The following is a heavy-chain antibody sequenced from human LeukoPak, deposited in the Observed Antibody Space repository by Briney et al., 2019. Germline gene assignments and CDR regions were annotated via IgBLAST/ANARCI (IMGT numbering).Heavy chain of an antibody. Sequence: GGSLRLSCAASGFTFSSYAMSWVRQAPGKELEWFSAISGGSGSSTYYADAVKGRFTISRDNSKTTLYLQMNSLRAEDTAVYYCAKGSSSGWAYFFDYWGQGTLVTVSS. CDR3: AKGSSSGWAYFFDY. CDR2: ISGGSGSST. J-gene: IGHJ4*02. D-gene: IGHD6-19*01. V-gene: IGHV3-23*01. CDR1: GFTFSSYA.